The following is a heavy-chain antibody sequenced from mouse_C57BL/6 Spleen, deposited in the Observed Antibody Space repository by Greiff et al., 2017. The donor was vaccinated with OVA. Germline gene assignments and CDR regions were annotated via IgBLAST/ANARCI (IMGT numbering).Heavy chain of an antibody. CDR1: GFSLTSYG. J-gene: IGHJ2*01. V-gene: IGHV2-2*01. CDR2: IWSGGST. CDR3: ARYYGSSSYYFGY. Sequence: QVQLQQSGPGLVQPSQSLSITCTVSGFSLTSYGVHWVRQSPGKGLEWLGVIWSGGSTDYNAAFISRLSISKDNSKSQVFFKMNMLQADDTAIYYGARYYGSSSYYFGYWGQGTTLTVSS. D-gene: IGHD1-1*01.